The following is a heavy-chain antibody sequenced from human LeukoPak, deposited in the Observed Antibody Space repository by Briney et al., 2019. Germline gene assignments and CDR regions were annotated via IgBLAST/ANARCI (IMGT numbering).Heavy chain of an antibody. CDR1: GGTFSSYA. V-gene: IGHV1-69*05. D-gene: IGHD3-3*01. CDR3: ATRGYDFWSGALAFDI. CDR2: IIPIFGTA. Sequence: ASVKVSCKASGGTFSSYAISWVRQAPGQGLEWMGRIIPIFGTANYAQKFQGRVTITTDESTSTAYMELSSLRSEDTAAYYCATRGYDFWSGALAFDIWGQGTMVTVSS. J-gene: IGHJ3*02.